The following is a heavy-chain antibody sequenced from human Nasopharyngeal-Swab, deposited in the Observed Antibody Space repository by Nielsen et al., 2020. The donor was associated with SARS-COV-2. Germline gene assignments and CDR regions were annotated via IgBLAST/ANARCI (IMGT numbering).Heavy chain of an antibody. J-gene: IGHJ5*02. V-gene: IGHV1-69*04. CDR3: ATSPAVVVTEGWFDP. Sequence: SVKVSCKASGGTFSSYAISWVQQAPGQGLEWMGRIIPILGIANYAQKFQGRVTMTEDTSTDTAYMELSSLRSEDTAVYYCATSPAVVVTEGWFDPWGQGTLVTVSS. CDR2: IIPILGIA. D-gene: IGHD2-21*02. CDR1: GGTFSSYA.